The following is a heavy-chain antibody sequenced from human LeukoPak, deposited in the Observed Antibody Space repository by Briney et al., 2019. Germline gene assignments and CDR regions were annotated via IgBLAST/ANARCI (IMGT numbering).Heavy chain of an antibody. J-gene: IGHJ5*02. Sequence: RASETLSLTCTVSGGSISSYYWSWIRQPAGKGLEWIGRMYTSGSTNYNPSLKSRVTMSVDTSKNQFSLKLSSVTAADTAVYYCASQNTLRGYSYGGWFDPWGQGTLVTVSS. D-gene: IGHD5-18*01. CDR2: MYTSGST. V-gene: IGHV4-4*07. CDR1: GGSISSYY. CDR3: ASQNTLRGYSYGGWFDP.